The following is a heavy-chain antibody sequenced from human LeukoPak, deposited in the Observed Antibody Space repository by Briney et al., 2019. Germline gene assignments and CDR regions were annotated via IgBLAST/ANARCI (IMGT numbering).Heavy chain of an antibody. D-gene: IGHD3-10*01. CDR3: ASRPITMVRGARKPYYYYGMDV. Sequence: SETLSLTCAVYGGSFSGYYWSWIRQPPGKGLEWIGEINHSGSTNYNPFLKSRVTISVDTSKNQFSLKLSSVTAADTAVYYCASRPITMVRGARKPYYYYGMDVWGKGTTVTVSS. J-gene: IGHJ6*04. CDR1: GGSFSGYY. CDR2: INHSGST. V-gene: IGHV4-34*01.